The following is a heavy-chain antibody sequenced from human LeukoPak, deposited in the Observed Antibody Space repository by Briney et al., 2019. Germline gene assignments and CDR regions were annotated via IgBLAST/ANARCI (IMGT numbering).Heavy chain of an antibody. CDR3: ARESSVVRGVITDFDY. CDR2: ISSSGSTI. V-gene: IGHV3-11*04. CDR1: GFTFSDYY. J-gene: IGHJ4*02. Sequence: AGGSLRLSCAASGFTFSDYYMSWIRQAPGKGLEWVSYISSSGSTIYYADSVKGRFTISRDNAKNSLYLQMNSLRAEDTAGYYCARESSVVRGVITDFDYWGQGTLVTVSS. D-gene: IGHD3-10*01.